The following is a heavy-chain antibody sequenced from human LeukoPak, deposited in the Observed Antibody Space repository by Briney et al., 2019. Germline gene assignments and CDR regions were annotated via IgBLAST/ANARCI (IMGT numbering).Heavy chain of an antibody. D-gene: IGHD5-18*01. V-gene: IGHV5-51*01. CDR3: GRHSSYGYLTFDY. CDR1: GYSFTNYW. CDR2: IYPGDSDT. J-gene: IGHJ4*02. Sequence: GESLKISCKGSGYSFTNYWIGWVRQMPGKGLEWMAIIYPGDSDTRYSPSFQGQVNISADKSISAAYPQWSSLKAAETAMYYCGRHSSYGYLTFDYWGQGTLVTVSS.